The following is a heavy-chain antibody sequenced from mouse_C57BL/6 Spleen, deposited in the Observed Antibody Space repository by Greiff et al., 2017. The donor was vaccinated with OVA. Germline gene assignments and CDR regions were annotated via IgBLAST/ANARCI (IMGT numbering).Heavy chain of an antibody. Sequence: VQLQQPGAELVRPGSSVKLSCKASGYTFTSYWMDWVKQRPGQGLEWIGNIYPSDSETHYNQKFKDKATLTVDKSSSTAYMQLSSLTSEDSAVYYCAREGAYYSNCVGAMDYWGQGTSVTVSS. CDR2: IYPSDSET. CDR3: AREGAYYSNCVGAMDY. D-gene: IGHD2-5*01. CDR1: GYTFTSYW. J-gene: IGHJ4*01. V-gene: IGHV1-61*01.